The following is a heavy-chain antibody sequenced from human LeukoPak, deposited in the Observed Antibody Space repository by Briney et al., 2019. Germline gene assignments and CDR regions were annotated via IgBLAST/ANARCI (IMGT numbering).Heavy chain of an antibody. CDR2: IYTSGST. CDR1: GGSISSYY. Sequence: SETLSLTCTVSGGSISSYYWSWIRQPAGKGLEGIGRIYTSGSTNYNPSLKSRVTMYVDTSKNQFSLKLSSVTAADTAVYYCARGHAVNYYGSRSYDGMDVWGQGTTVTVSS. CDR3: ARGHAVNYYGSRSYDGMDV. V-gene: IGHV4-4*07. D-gene: IGHD3-10*01. J-gene: IGHJ6*02.